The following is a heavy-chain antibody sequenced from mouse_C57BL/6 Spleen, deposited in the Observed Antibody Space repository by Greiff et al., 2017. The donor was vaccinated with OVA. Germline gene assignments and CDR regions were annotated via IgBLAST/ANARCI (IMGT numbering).Heavy chain of an antibody. Sequence: VQLQQSGAELVRPGASVTLSCKASGYTFTNYEMHWVKQTPVHGLEWIGAIDPESGGTAYNQKFKGKAILTADKSSSTAYMELRSLTTKDSAVYYCTKQLGPYYFDYWGQGTTLTVSS. CDR3: TKQLGPYYFDY. V-gene: IGHV1-15*01. CDR1: GYTFTNYE. J-gene: IGHJ2*01. CDR2: IDPESGGT. D-gene: IGHD3-1*01.